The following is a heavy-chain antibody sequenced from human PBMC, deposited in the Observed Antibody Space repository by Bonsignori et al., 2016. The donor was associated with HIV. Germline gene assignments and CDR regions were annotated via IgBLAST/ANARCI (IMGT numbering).Heavy chain of an antibody. CDR2: IRHDGSTT. J-gene: IGHJ5*02. D-gene: IGHD2-15*01. Sequence: VRQAPGKGLEWVAFIRHDGSTTYSIDSVKGRFIISRDNSKNMLYLQLNSLRLEDTAMYYCAKDPGIVVAWGQGTLVTVSS. V-gene: IGHV3-30*02. CDR3: AKDPGIVVA.